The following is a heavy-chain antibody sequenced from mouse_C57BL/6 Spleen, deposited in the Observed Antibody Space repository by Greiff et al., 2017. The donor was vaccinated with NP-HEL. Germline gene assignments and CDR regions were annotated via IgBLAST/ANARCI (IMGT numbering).Heavy chain of an antibody. CDR1: GYTFTDYY. D-gene: IGHD4-1*01. J-gene: IGHJ4*01. CDR2: INPKNGGT. Sequence: EVQLQQSGPELVKPGASVKISCKASGYTFTDYYMNWVKQSHGKSLEWIGDINPKNGGTSYNQKFKGKATLTVDKSSSTAYMELRSLTSEDSAVYYCARPLGRGAMDYWGQGTSVTVSS. CDR3: ARPLGRGAMDY. V-gene: IGHV1-26*01.